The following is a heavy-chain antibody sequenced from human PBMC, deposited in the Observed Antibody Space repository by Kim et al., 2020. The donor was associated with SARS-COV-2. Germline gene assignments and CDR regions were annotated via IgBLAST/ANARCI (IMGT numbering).Heavy chain of an antibody. V-gene: IGHV4-59*01. J-gene: IGHJ4*02. Sequence: SQTLSLTCTVSGGSISSYYWSWIRQPPGKGLEWIGYIYYRGSTNYNPSLKSRVTISVDTSKNQFSLKLSSVTAADTAVYYCAREGEDSSGYYYGYWGQGT. CDR2: IYYRGST. CDR1: GGSISSYY. D-gene: IGHD3-22*01. CDR3: AREGEDSSGYYYGY.